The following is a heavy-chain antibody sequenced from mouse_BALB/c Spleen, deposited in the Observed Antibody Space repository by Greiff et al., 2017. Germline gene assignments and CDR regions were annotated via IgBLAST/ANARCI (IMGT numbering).Heavy chain of an antibody. CDR1: GFTFSSYT. Sequence: EVHLVESGGGLVKPGGSLKLSCAASGFTFSSYTMSWVRQTPGKRLEWVATISSGGGNTYYPDSVKGRFTISRDNAKNNLYLQMSSLRSEDTALYYCARFERRSYWYFDVWGAGTTVTVSS. CDR3: ARFERRSYWYFDV. CDR2: ISSGGGNT. V-gene: IGHV5-9*03. J-gene: IGHJ1*01.